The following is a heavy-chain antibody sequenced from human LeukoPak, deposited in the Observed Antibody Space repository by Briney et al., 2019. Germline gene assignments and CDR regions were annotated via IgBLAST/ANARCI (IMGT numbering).Heavy chain of an antibody. CDR3: ARVTGPRRYYSDNNGYRPYYFDY. J-gene: IGHJ4*02. D-gene: IGHD3-22*01. CDR2: ISSSGSTI. CDR1: GFTFSDYY. V-gene: IGHV3-11*01. Sequence: PGGSLRLSCAASGFTFSDYYMSWIRQAPGKGLEWVSYISSSGSTIYYADSVKGRFTISRDNAKNSLYLQMNSLRAEDTAVYYCARVTGPRRYYSDNNGYRPYYFDYWGQGTLVTVSS.